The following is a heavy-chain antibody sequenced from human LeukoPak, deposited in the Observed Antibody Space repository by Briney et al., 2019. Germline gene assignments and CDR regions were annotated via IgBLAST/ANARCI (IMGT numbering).Heavy chain of an antibody. J-gene: IGHJ3*02. CDR2: IWYDGSNK. CDR3: ARVLLWFGEDDAFDI. D-gene: IGHD3-10*01. CDR1: GFTFSSYA. V-gene: IGHV3-33*01. Sequence: GGSLRLSCAASGFTFSSYAMHWVRQAPGKGLEWVAVIWYDGSNKYYADSVKGRFTISRDNSKNTLYLQMNSLRAEDTAVYYCARVLLWFGEDDAFDIWGQGTMVTVSS.